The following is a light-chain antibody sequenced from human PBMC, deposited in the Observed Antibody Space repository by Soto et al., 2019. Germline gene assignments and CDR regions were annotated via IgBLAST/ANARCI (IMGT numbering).Light chain of an antibody. J-gene: IGKJ4*01. CDR2: AAS. V-gene: IGKV1-8*01. CDR3: QQYYRYIT. CDR1: QGISSY. Sequence: AIRMTQSPSSLSASTGDRVTITCRASQGISSYLAWYQQKPGKAPKLLIYAASTLQSGVPSRFSGSGSGTDFTLTSSCLQSEDFETYYCQQYYRYITFGGGTKVEIK.